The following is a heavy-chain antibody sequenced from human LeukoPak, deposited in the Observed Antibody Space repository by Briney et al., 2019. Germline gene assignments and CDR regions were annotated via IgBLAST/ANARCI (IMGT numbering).Heavy chain of an antibody. Sequence: SQTLSLTCAISGDSVSSNSAAWNWIRQSPSRGLEWLGRTCYRSKWYNDYAVSVKSRITINPDTSKNQFSLQLNSVTPEDTAVHYCARIRVYCSGGSCYEDAFDIWGQGTMVTVSS. CDR3: ARIRVYCSGGSCYEDAFDI. CDR1: GDSVSSNSAA. V-gene: IGHV6-1*01. D-gene: IGHD2-15*01. J-gene: IGHJ3*02. CDR2: TCYRSKWYN.